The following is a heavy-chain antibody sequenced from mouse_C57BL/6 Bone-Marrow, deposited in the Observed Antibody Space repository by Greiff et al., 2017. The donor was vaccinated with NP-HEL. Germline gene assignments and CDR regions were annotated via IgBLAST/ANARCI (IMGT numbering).Heavy chain of an antibody. V-gene: IGHV1-59*01. CDR1: GYTFTSYW. CDR2: IDPSDSYT. J-gene: IGHJ1*03. CDR3: ARLYGNYGGWYFDV. D-gene: IGHD2-1*01. Sequence: QVQLKQPGAELVRPGTSVKLSCKASGYTFTSYWMHWVKQRPGQGLEWIGVIDPSDSYTNYNQKFKGKATLTVDTSSSTAYMQLSSLTSEDSAVYYCARLYGNYGGWYFDVWGTGTTVTVSS.